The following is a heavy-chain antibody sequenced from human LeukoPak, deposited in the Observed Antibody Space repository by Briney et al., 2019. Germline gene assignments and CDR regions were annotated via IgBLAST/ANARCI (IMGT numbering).Heavy chain of an antibody. D-gene: IGHD3-10*01. CDR3: AKAATYFYGSVSYDWFES. CDR2: IESNGLT. CDR1: GFTFSSYW. V-gene: IGHV3-74*01. Sequence: GGSLKLSCEASGFTFSSYWMHWVRQIPGKGLMWVSRIESNGLTLYADSVRDRFTISRDNGKNTIYLQMNSLRVDDTAIYYCAKAATYFYGSVSYDWFESWGQGTLVTVSS. J-gene: IGHJ5*01.